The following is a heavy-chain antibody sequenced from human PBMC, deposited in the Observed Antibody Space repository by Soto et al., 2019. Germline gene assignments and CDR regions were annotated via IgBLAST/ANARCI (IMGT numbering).Heavy chain of an antibody. Sequence: SETLSLTCTVSGGSISSYYWSWIRQPPGKGLEWIGYIYYSGSTNYNPSLKSRVTISVDTSKNQFSLKLSSVTAADTAVYYCARADTMVRGVKGYYFDYWGQGTLVTVSS. CDR3: ARADTMVRGVKGYYFDY. J-gene: IGHJ4*02. V-gene: IGHV4-59*01. CDR1: GGSISSYY. D-gene: IGHD3-10*01. CDR2: IYYSGST.